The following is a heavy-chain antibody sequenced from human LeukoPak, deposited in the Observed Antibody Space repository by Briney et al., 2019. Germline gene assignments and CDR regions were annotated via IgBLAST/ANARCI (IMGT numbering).Heavy chain of an antibody. D-gene: IGHD1-26*01. CDR2: ISAYNGNT. CDR3: ARWPRIVGATFPLDY. V-gene: IGHV1-18*04. CDR1: GYTFTSYG. Sequence: ASVKVSCKASGYTFTSYGISWVRQAPGQGLEWMGWISAYNGNTNYAQKFQGRVTMTRDTSISTAYMELSRLRSDDTAVYYCARWPRIVGATFPLDYWGQGTLVTVSS. J-gene: IGHJ4*02.